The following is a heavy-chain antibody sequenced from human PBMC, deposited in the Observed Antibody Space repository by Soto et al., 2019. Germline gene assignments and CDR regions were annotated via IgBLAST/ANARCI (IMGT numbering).Heavy chain of an antibody. CDR2: LIHGGST. D-gene: IGHD3-16*01. CDR3: ARSPLGYDYVRQTWREAGDSFDI. CDR1: GASLGGFH. V-gene: IGHV4-34*12. Sequence: SETLSLTCAIYGASLGGFHWTWLRQAPGKGLEWIGELIHGGSTNYNPSLKSRVSFSLDTSKKQFSLHLMSVTAADTAVYYCARSPLGYDYVRQTWREAGDSFDIWGRGTMVTVSS. J-gene: IGHJ3*02.